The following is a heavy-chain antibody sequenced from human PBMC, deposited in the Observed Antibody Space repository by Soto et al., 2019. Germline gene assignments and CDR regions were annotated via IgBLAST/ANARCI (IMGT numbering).Heavy chain of an antibody. Sequence: QVQLQESGPGLVKPSETLSLTCTVSGGSISSYYWSWIRQPAGKGLEWIGRIYTSGSTNYNPSLKSRVTMSVDTSKNQFSLKLSSVTAADTAVYYCAREGVRWLRNLGYNAFDIWGQGTMVTVSS. D-gene: IGHD5-12*01. J-gene: IGHJ3*02. CDR1: GGSISSYY. V-gene: IGHV4-4*07. CDR3: AREGVRWLRNLGYNAFDI. CDR2: IYTSGST.